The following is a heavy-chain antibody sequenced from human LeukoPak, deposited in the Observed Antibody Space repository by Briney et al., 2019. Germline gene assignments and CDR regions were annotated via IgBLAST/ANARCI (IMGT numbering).Heavy chain of an antibody. D-gene: IGHD3-10*02. J-gene: IGHJ4*02. V-gene: IGHV4-39*01. CDR2: IYYSGST. CDR1: GGSISSSSYY. Sequence: PSETLSLTCTVSGGSISSSSYYWGWIRQPPGKGLEWIGRIYYSGSTYYNPSPKSRVTISVDTSKNQFSLKLSSVTAADTAVYYCAGLFHDYGDYWGQGTLVTVSS. CDR3: AGLFHDYGDY.